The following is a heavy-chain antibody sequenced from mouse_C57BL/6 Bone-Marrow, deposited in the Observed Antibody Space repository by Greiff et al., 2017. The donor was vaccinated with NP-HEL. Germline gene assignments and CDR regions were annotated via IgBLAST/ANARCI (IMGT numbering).Heavy chain of an antibody. J-gene: IGHJ1*03. V-gene: IGHV1-26*01. Sequence: EVQLQQSGPELVKPGASVKISCKASGYTFTDYYMNWVKQSHGKSLEWIGDINPNNGGTSYNQKFKGKATLTVDKSSSTAYMELRSLTSEDSAVYYCARGDWDWYFEVWGTGTTVTVSS. CDR2: INPNNGGT. CDR3: ARGDWDWYFEV. D-gene: IGHD4-1*01. CDR1: GYTFTDYY.